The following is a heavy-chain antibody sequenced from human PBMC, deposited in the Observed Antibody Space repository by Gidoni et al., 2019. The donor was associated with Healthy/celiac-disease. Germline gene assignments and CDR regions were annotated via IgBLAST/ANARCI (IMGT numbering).Heavy chain of an antibody. V-gene: IGHV3-23*01. CDR1: GFTFSSSA. D-gene: IGHD1-1*01. CDR3: AKLDGERPYYYYGMDV. Sequence: EVQLLESGGGLVQPGGSLRLFCPASGFTFSSSAMSWVRQAPGKGREWVSAISGSGGSTYYEDSVKGRFTISRDNSKNTLYLQMNSLRAEDTAVYYCAKLDGERPYYYYGMDVWGQGTTVTVSS. J-gene: IGHJ6*02. CDR2: ISGSGGST.